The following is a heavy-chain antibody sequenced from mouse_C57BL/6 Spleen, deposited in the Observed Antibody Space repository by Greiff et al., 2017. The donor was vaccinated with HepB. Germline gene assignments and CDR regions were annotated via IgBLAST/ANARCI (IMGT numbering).Heavy chain of an antibody. V-gene: IGHV5-17*01. CDR3: ARGLYYDGSSVFDY. Sequence: EVQGVESGGGLVKPGGSLKLSCAASGFTFSDYGMHWVRQAPEKGLEWVAYISSGSSTIYYADTVKGRFTISRDNAKNTLFLQMTSLRSEDTAMYYCARGLYYDGSSVFDYWGQGTTLTVSS. CDR1: GFTFSDYG. J-gene: IGHJ2*01. CDR2: ISSGSSTI. D-gene: IGHD1-1*01.